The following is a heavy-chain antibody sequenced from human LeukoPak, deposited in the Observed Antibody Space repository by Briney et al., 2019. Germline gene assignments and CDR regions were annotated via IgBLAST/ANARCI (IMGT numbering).Heavy chain of an antibody. J-gene: IGHJ4*02. CDR2: ISPNSGGT. Sequence: GATVKISCKVSGYTFTDYYMHWVRQAPGQGLEWMGWISPNSGGTNYAQKFQGRVTMTRDTSISTAYMELSSLRSDDTAVYYCARRGSHCSGSSCYGTFDYWGQGTLVTVSS. CDR3: ARRGSHCSGSSCYGTFDY. V-gene: IGHV1-2*02. D-gene: IGHD2-15*01. CDR1: GYTFTDYY.